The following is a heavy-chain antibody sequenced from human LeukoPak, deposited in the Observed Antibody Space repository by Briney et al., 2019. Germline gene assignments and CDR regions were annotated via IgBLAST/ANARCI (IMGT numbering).Heavy chain of an antibody. Sequence: ASVKFSCKASGYTFTSYYMHWVRQAPGQGLEWMGIINPSGGSTSYAQKFQGRVTMTRDTSTSTVYMELSSLRSEDTAVYYCARDSSRVMITFGGVNAPGYWGQGTLVTVSS. CDR1: GYTFTSYY. J-gene: IGHJ4*02. V-gene: IGHV1-46*01. CDR2: INPSGGST. D-gene: IGHD3-16*01. CDR3: ARDSSRVMITFGGVNAPGY.